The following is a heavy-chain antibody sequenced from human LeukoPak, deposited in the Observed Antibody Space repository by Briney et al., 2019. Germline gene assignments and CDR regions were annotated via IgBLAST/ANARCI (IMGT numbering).Heavy chain of an antibody. Sequence: PSETLSLTCTVSGGSISSYYWSWIRQPPGKGLEWIGYIYYSGSTNYNPSLKSRVTISVDTSKNQFSLRLSSVTAADTAVYYCARGTDYDSSGYYFAFDYWGQGTLVTVSS. CDR1: GGSISSYY. CDR2: IYYSGST. V-gene: IGHV4-59*01. CDR3: ARGTDYDSSGYYFAFDY. J-gene: IGHJ4*02. D-gene: IGHD3-22*01.